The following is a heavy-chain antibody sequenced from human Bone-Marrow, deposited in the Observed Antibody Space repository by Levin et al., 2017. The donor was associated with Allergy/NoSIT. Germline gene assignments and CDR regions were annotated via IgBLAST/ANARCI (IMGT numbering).Heavy chain of an antibody. CDR3: ARSYDYVWGIYRHAFDI. Sequence: ETLSLTCTVSDGSIGSYYWSWIRQPPGKGLEWIGYIHSSGRSNYKLSLPPLLALPLDTSKDQFSLDLSSVTAADTAVYYCARSYDYVWGIYRHAFDIWAQGTMVTVSS. CDR1: DGSIGSYY. CDR2: IHSSGRS. J-gene: IGHJ3*02. D-gene: IGHD3-16*02. V-gene: IGHV4-4*09.